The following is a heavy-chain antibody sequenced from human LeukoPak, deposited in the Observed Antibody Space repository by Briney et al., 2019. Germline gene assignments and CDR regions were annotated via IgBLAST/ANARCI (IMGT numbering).Heavy chain of an antibody. CDR2: ISWNSGSI. D-gene: IGHD5-18*01. CDR3: AKDIGYSYGMDV. Sequence: GGSLRLSCAASGFTFDDYAMHWVRQAPGKGLEWVSGISWNSGSIGYADSVKGRFTISRDNAKNPLYLQMNSLRAEDTALYYCAKDIGYSYGMDVWGQGTTVTVSS. CDR1: GFTFDDYA. V-gene: IGHV3-9*01. J-gene: IGHJ6*02.